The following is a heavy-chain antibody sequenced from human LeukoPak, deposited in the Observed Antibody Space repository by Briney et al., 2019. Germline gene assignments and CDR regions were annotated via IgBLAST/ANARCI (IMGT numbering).Heavy chain of an antibody. CDR1: GFTFSSYS. Sequence: QPGGSLRLSCAASGFTFSSYSMNWVRQAPGKGLEWVSYISSSSSTIYYADSVKGRFTISRDNAKNSLYLQMNSLRAEDTAVYYCARDRGVYNWNYGNWFDPWGQGTLVTVSS. J-gene: IGHJ5*02. V-gene: IGHV3-48*01. CDR2: ISSSSSTI. D-gene: IGHD1-7*01. CDR3: ARDRGVYNWNYGNWFDP.